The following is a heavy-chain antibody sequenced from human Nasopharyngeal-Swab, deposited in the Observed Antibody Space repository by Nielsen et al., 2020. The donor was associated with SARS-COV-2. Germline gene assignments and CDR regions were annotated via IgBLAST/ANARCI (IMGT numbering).Heavy chain of an antibody. J-gene: IGHJ6*03. CDR2: IYYSGST. Sequence: PGKGLEWIGYIYYSGSTNYNPSLKSRVTISVDTSKNQFSLKLSSVTAADTAVYYCARGGGDYYYYMDVWGKGTTVTVSS. CDR3: ARGGGDYYYYMDV. V-gene: IGHV4-59*13.